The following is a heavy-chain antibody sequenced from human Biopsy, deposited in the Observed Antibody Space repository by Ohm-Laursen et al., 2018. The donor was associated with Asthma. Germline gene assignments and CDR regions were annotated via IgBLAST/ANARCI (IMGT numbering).Heavy chain of an antibody. CDR1: GGTFNTYV. V-gene: IGHV1-69*13. D-gene: IGHD2-2*01. CDR2: INSVLGTT. J-gene: IGHJ4*02. Sequence: SVKVFCKSLGGTFNTYVIGWVRQAPGPGLEWMGGINSVLGTTTYPQKFQDRVTITADDSTSTVYMELSSLRSEDTAVYYCARKAGSCISRTCYSLDFWGQGTLVTVSS. CDR3: ARKAGSCISRTCYSLDF.